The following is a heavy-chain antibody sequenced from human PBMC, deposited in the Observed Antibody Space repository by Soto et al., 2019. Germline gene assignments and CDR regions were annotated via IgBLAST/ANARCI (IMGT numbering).Heavy chain of an antibody. CDR3: ARPATVAHPDAFRA. CDR1: GDSIRNSGHY. V-gene: IGHV4-39*01. CDR2: VYYSGTS. Sequence: QVHLQESGPRLVEPSETLSLPCSVSGDSIRNSGHYWGWVRQPPGKGLEWIGCVYYSGTSYRKPSLKSRRTMSIDTSKNQFSLRLTSVTAADTAIYYCARPATVAHPDAFRAWSQGTLVTVSS. D-gene: IGHD6-19*01. J-gene: IGHJ3*01.